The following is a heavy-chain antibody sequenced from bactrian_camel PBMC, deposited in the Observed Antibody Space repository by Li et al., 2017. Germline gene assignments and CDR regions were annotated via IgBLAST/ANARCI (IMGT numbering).Heavy chain of an antibody. CDR3: ATRAAYGRICTSQVVYYDS. J-gene: IGHJ4*01. CDR2: INYLGTK. D-gene: IGHD6*01. V-gene: IGHV3S53*01. CDR1: GYIYSRNC. Sequence: VQLVESGGGSVQAGGSLRLSCEVSGYIYSRNCMGWFRQFPGERRKAVAAINYLGTKNYADSVKDRFSISLDNDIKTLYLQMNDLKPEDTAMYYCATRAAYGRICTSQVVYYDSWGQGTQVTVS.